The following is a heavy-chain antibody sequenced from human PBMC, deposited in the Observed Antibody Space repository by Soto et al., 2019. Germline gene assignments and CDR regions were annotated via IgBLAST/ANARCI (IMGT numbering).Heavy chain of an antibody. V-gene: IGHV4-34*01. CDR1: GGSFSGYY. J-gene: IGHJ4*02. CDR3: ARAVENFDWLLKSVHPRKKYYFDY. Sequence: LTCAVYGGSFSGYYCSWIRQPPGKGLEWIGEINHSGSTNYNPSLKGRVPISVDTSKNQFSLKLSSVTAADTAVYYCARAVENFDWLLKSVHPRKKYYFDYWGRGTLVTVSS. CDR2: INHSGST. D-gene: IGHD3-9*01.